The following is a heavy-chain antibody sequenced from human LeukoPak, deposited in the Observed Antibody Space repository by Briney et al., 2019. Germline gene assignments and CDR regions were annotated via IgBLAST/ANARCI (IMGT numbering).Heavy chain of an antibody. J-gene: IGHJ3*02. Sequence: SEPLSLPCPVSGGSFINYYWSWIRQPAGKGLEGIGRIYTRGSTNYNPSLKSRVTMSVETSKNQCSLKLSSVTAADTAVYYCARGRYCSADICSGGDAFDIWGQGTMVSVSS. V-gene: IGHV4-4*07. CDR3: ARGRYCSADICSGGDAFDI. D-gene: IGHD2-15*01. CDR1: GGSFINYY. CDR2: IYTRGST.